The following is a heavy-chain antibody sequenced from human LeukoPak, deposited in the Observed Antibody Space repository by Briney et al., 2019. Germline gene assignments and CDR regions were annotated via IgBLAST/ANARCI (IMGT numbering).Heavy chain of an antibody. CDR1: GDSIRSYY. J-gene: IGHJ6*03. D-gene: IGHD6-6*01. Sequence: SETLSLTCTVSGDSIRSYYWSWLRQPPGKGLEWIAYIYYSGSTNYNPSLKRRVTISVDTSKNQFSLKLSSVTAADTAVYYCARGVYSSSIYYNYCMDGWGKGTTVTASS. CDR3: ARGVYSSSIYYNYCMDG. CDR2: IYYSGST. V-gene: IGHV4-59*01.